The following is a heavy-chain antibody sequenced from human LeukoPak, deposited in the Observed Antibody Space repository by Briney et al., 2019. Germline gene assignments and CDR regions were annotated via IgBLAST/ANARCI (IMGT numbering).Heavy chain of an antibody. J-gene: IGHJ5*02. Sequence: SETLSLTCTVSGGSITSNNYYWVWIRQPPGKGLEWIGSISYGGSTHYNPSLKSRVTISVDTSNNQFSLKLSSVTATDTAVYHSAPSPGADYGGGHWFDPWGQGTLVTVSS. CDR2: ISYGGST. CDR3: APSPGADYGGGHWFDP. V-gene: IGHV4-39*01. CDR1: GGSITSNNYY. D-gene: IGHD4-23*01.